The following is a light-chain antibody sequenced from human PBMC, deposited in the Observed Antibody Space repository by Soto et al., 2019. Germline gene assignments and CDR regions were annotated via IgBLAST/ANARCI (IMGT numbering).Light chain of an antibody. Sequence: EIVLTQSPGTLSLSPGERATLSCRASQSVSSSYLAWYQQKPGQAPRLLIYGASSRAAGIPDRFSGSGSGTDITLNITRLETDGFEVYYCDQYCSCPAFGRGTRLESK. CDR2: GAS. CDR1: QSVSSSY. V-gene: IGKV3-20*01. CDR3: DQYCSCPA. J-gene: IGKJ5*01.